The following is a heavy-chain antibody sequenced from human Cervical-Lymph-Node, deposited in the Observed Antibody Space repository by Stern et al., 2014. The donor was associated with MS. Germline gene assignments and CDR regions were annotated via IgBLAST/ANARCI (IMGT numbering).Heavy chain of an antibody. V-gene: IGHV4-59*01. CDR3: ARTVSHNWFDP. Sequence: QLQLQESGPGLVKSSETLSLTCTVSGGSISYYHWRWLRQSPEKGLEWIGYIYNSGSTNYNPSLKSRVTISADTSQNQFSLELRSVTAADTAVYYCARTVSHNWFDPWGQGTLVTVSS. CDR1: GGSISYYH. J-gene: IGHJ5*01. D-gene: IGHD4-17*01. CDR2: IYNSGST.